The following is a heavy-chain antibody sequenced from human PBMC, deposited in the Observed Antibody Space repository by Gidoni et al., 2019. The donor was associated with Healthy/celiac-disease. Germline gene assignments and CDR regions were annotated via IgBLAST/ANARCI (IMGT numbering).Heavy chain of an antibody. V-gene: IGHV3-30*18. CDR1: GFTFSSYG. CDR3: AKDQRLDSSGSADY. D-gene: IGHD3-22*01. J-gene: IGHJ4*02. CDR2: ISYDVSNK. Sequence: QVQLVESGGGVVQPGRSLRLSCAASGFTFSSYGMHWVRQAPGKGLEWVAVISYDVSNKYYADSVKGRFNISRDNSKNTLYLQMNSLRAEDTAVYYCAKDQRLDSSGSADYWGQGTLVTVSS.